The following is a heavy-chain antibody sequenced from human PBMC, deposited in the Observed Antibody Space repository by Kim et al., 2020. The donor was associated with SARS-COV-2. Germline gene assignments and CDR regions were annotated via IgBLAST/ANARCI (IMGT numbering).Heavy chain of an antibody. Sequence: SETLSLTCSVSGGSISGYYWSWIRQPPGKGLEWIGYIYYSGSTNSNPSLKSRVTMSVDTSKNQFSLKLTSVTAAATAVYYCARQGEYYYYGMDVWGQGTT. J-gene: IGHJ6*02. CDR1: GGSISGYY. V-gene: IGHV4-59*08. CDR2: IYYSGST. CDR3: ARQGEYYYYGMDV.